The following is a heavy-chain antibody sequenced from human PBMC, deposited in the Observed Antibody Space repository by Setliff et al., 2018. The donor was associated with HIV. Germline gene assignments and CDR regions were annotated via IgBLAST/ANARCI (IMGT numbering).Heavy chain of an antibody. CDR3: ARAGYYGSTSYWEYFQH. D-gene: IGHD3-22*01. V-gene: IGHV4-59*11. CDR2: IYYNGIT. CDR1: GGPISSHY. Sequence: SETLSLTCTVSGGPISSHYWSWIRQPPGKGLEWIGSIYYNGITNCNPSLKSRVTVSVDTSKNQFSLKLSSVTAADTAVYYCARAGYYGSTSYWEYFQHWGQGTLVTVSS. J-gene: IGHJ1*01.